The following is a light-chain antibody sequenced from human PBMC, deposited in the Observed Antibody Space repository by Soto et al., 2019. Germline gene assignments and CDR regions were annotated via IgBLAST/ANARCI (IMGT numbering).Light chain of an antibody. CDR1: SSNIGAGYN. Sequence: QSVLTQPPSVSGAPGQRVTISCTGSSSNIGAGYNVHWYQQLPGTAPKLLIYGNNNRPSGVPDRFSGSKSGTSASLAITGLQADDEADYYCHSYDRSLSGSVFGGGTKLTVL. CDR2: GNN. V-gene: IGLV1-40*01. CDR3: HSYDRSLSGSV. J-gene: IGLJ3*02.